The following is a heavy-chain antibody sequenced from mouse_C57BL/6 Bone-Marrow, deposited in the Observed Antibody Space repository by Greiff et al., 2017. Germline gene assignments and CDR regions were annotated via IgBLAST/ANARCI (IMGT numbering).Heavy chain of an antibody. D-gene: IGHD1-1*01. J-gene: IGHJ2*01. V-gene: IGHV1-52*01. CDR2: IDPSDSET. CDR3: ASSPMWYGSSYVGY. Sequence: QVQLQQPGAELVRPGSSVKLSCKASGYTFTSYWMHWVKQRPIQGLEWIGNIDPSDSETHYNQKFKDKATLTVDKSSSTAYMQLSSLTSEDSAVYYCASSPMWYGSSYVGYWGQGTTLTVSS. CDR1: GYTFTSYW.